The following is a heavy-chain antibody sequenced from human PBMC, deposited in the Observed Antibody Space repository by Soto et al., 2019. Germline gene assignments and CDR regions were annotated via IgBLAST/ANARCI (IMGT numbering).Heavy chain of an antibody. CDR2: IWYDGSNK. V-gene: IGHV3-33*01. Sequence: QVQLVESGGGVVQPGRSLRLSCAASGFTFSSYGMHWVRQAPGKGLEWVAVIWYDGSNKYYADSVKGRFTISRDNSKNTLYLQINSLRAEDTAVYYCARVGVYGSPPFDYWGQGTLVTVSS. D-gene: IGHD3-10*01. CDR3: ARVGVYGSPPFDY. J-gene: IGHJ4*02. CDR1: GFTFSSYG.